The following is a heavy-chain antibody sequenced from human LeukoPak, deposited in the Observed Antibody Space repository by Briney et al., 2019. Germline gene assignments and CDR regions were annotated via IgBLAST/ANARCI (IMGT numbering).Heavy chain of an antibody. Sequence: SETLSLTCTVSGGSISSYYWSWIRQPPGKGLEWIGYIYYSGSTNYNPSLKSRVTISVDTSKNQFSLKLSSVTAADTAVYYCARGHYGSGTGTYPIWGQGTLVTVSS. V-gene: IGHV4-59*01. CDR2: IYYSGST. CDR1: GGSISSYY. J-gene: IGHJ4*02. D-gene: IGHD3-10*01. CDR3: ARGHYGSGTGTYPI.